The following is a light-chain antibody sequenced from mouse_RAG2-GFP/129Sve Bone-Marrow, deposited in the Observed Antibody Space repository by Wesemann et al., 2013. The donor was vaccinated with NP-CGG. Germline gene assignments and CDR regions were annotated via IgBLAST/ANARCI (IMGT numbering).Light chain of an antibody. Sequence: QMTQSPASLSASVGETVTITCRASENIYSNLAWYQQKQGKSPQLLVYAATNLADGVPSRFSGSGSGTQYSLKINSLQSEDFGSYYCQHFWGTPFTFGSGTKLEIK. V-gene: IGKV12-46*01. CDR1: ENIYSN. CDR3: QHFWGTPFT. J-gene: IGKJ4*01. CDR2: AAT.